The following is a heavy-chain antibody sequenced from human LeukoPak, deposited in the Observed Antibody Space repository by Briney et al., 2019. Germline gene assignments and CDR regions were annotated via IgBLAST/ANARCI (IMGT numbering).Heavy chain of an antibody. CDR3: ARAPSYYYDSSGYYLGYFDY. CDR1: RFTFSSYD. V-gene: IGHV3-48*01. D-gene: IGHD3-22*01. CDR2: ISSSSSTI. J-gene: IGHJ4*02. Sequence: GGSLRLSCAASRFTFSSYDMNWVRQAPGKGLEWVSYISSSSSTIYYADSVEGRFTISRDNAKNSLYLQMNSLRAEDTAVYYCARAPSYYYDSSGYYLGYFDYWGQGTLVSVSS.